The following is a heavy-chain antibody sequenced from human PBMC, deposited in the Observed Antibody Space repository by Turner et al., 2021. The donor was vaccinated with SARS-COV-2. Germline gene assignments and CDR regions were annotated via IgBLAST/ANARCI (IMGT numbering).Heavy chain of an antibody. V-gene: IGHV4-39*01. Sequence: QLQLQESGPGLVKPSDPLSLTCTVSGGSISSSSYYWGWIRQPPGKGLEWIGSIYYRGRTYYNPSLKSRVTISVDTAKSQFSLKLRSVTAADTAVYYCAGERIQLRSDGYGMDVWGQGTTVTVSS. D-gene: IGHD5-18*01. CDR1: GGSISSSSYY. CDR2: IYYRGRT. J-gene: IGHJ6*02. CDR3: AGERIQLRSDGYGMDV.